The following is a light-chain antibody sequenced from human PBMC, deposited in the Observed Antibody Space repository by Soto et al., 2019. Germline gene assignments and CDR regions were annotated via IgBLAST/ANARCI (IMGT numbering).Light chain of an antibody. J-gene: IGLJ2*01. Sequence: QPVLTQPPSVSEAPRQRVTISCSGSSSNIGNNAVNWYQQLPGKATKLLIYYDDLLPSGVSDRFSGSKSGTSASLAISGVQSEDEADYYCAEWDDSLNGVVFGGGTKLTVL. V-gene: IGLV1-36*01. CDR3: AEWDDSLNGVV. CDR2: YDD. CDR1: SSNIGNNA.